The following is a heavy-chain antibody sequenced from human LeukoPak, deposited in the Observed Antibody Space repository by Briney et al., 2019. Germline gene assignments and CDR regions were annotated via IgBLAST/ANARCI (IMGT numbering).Heavy chain of an antibody. CDR2: IKQDGSGE. CDR1: GFTFSSYW. V-gene: IGHV3-7*01. J-gene: IGHJ4*02. CDR3: TTGYSSGWYNEGNY. D-gene: IGHD6-19*01. Sequence: GGSLRLSCVASGFTFSSYWMSWVRQAPGKGLEWVAKIKQDGSGEYDLDSVKGRFTISRDNAKNSLYLQMNSLRAEDTAVYFCTTGYSSGWYNEGNYWGQGTLVTVSS.